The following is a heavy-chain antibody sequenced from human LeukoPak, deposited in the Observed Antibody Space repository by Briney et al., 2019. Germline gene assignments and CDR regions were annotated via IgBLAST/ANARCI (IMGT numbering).Heavy chain of an antibody. CDR3: VREVNHYGLRRNSFDP. D-gene: IGHD3-10*01. CDR1: GGSISSTDYF. J-gene: IGHJ5*02. CDR2: IDYIGST. V-gene: IGHV4-39*07. Sequence: SETLSLTCTVSGGSISSTDYFWGWIRQPPGKGLEWIGSIDYIGSTYYNPSLKSRLTMSEDTSKNQFSLKLSSVTAADTAVYFCVREVNHYGLRRNSFDPWGQGTKVTVSS.